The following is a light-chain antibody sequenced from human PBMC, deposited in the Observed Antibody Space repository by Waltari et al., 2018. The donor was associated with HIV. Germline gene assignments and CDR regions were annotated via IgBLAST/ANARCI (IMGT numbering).Light chain of an antibody. V-gene: IGKV4-1*01. CDR3: QQYYSTPWT. CDR1: QRVLSSSNNKNY. Sequence: DTLMSQSPDSLAVTLGDTATIDCKSSQRVLSSSNNKNYLAWYQQKPGQPPNVLIYWASTRESGVPDRFSGSGSGTDFTLTISSLQAEDVAVYYCQQYYSTPWTFGQGTKVESK. CDR2: WAS. J-gene: IGKJ1*01.